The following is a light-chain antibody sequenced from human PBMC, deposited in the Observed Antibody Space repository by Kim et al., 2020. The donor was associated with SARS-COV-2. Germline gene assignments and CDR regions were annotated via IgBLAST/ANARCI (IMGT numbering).Light chain of an antibody. CDR1: QSVTSN. CDR2: GAS. CDR3: QQSKNWPLT. Sequence: EIVMTQSPGTLSVSPGERATLSCRASQSVTSNLAWYQQKPGQAPRLLIYGASTRATGIPARFSGSGSGTEFTLTISSLQSEDFAVYYCQQSKNWPLTFGVGTKVEIK. J-gene: IGKJ4*01. V-gene: IGKV3-15*01.